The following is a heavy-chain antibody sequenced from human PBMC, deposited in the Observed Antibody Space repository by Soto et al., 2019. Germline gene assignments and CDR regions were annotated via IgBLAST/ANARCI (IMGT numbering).Heavy chain of an antibody. D-gene: IGHD6-13*01. CDR1: GFTFSSYG. V-gene: IGHV3-30*18. CDR3: AKGADSSSPALFDP. J-gene: IGHJ5*02. Sequence: GGSLRLSCAASGFTFSSYGMHWVRQAPGKGLEWVAVISYDGSNKYYADSVKGRFTISRDNSKNTLYLQMNSLRAEDTAVYYCAKGADSSSPALFDPWGQGTLVTVSS. CDR2: ISYDGSNK.